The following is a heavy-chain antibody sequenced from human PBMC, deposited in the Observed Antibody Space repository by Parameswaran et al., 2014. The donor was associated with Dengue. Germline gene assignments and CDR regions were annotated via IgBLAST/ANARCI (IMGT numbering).Heavy chain of an antibody. CDR3: ARDLGGRKYGGNSNYYYYYYGMDV. CDR2: ISSSSSYI. Sequence: WIRQPPGKGLEWVSSISSSSSYIYYADSVKGRFTISRDNAKNSLYLQMNSLRAEDTAVYYCARDLGGRKYGGNSNYYYYYYGMDVWGQGTTVTVSS. V-gene: IGHV3-21*01. D-gene: IGHD4-23*01. J-gene: IGHJ6*02.